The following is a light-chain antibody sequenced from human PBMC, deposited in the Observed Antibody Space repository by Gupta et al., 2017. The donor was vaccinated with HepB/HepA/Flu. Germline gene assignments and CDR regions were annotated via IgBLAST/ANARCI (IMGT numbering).Light chain of an antibody. CDR1: QSLLHRNGYNY. CDR2: LAS. J-gene: IGKJ5*01. Sequence: DIVMTQSPLSLPVTPGEPTSISCRSSQSLLHRNGYNYLDWYLQKPGQSPQLPIYLASNRASGVPDRFSGSGSGTDLTLNISRVETEDFGVYYCMQALKSSITCGQGTRLEIE. CDR3: MQALKSSIT. V-gene: IGKV2-28*01.